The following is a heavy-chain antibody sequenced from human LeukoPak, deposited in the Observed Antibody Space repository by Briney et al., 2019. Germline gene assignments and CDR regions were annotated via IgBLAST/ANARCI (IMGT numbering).Heavy chain of an antibody. Sequence: SGGSLRLSCVASGFTFSDYYMSWIRQAPGKGLEWVSYISNSGTIISYADSVKGRFTISRDNTKNSLHLQMNSLRAEDTAVYYCARETLGVTAFDIWGQGTMVTVSS. CDR2: ISNSGTII. CDR1: GFTFSDYY. J-gene: IGHJ3*02. D-gene: IGHD2-21*02. V-gene: IGHV3-11*01. CDR3: ARETLGVTAFDI.